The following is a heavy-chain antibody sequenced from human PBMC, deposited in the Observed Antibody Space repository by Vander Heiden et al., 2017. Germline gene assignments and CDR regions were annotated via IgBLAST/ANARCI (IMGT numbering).Heavy chain of an antibody. Sequence: QLQPQESGPGLATPSETLSLTCTVSGDSISSTSCYWSWIRQPPGKGLEWIGSVSDGAESSYHPSLNSRVKISVDTSRNQFFLKLSSVPAADAAVYCCARRTRSRLDTSGFSPDSLGQSSLVTVSS. CDR2: VSDGAES. D-gene: IGHD3-22*01. CDR3: ARRTRSRLDTSGFSPDS. J-gene: IGHJ4*02. V-gene: IGHV4-39*01. CDR1: GDSISSTSCY.